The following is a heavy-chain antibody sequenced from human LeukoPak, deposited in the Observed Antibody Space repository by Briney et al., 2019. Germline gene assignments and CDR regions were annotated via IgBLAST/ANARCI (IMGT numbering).Heavy chain of an antibody. CDR1: GFTFDDYA. D-gene: IGHD2-2*01. V-gene: IGHV3-23*01. CDR2: ISGSGGST. Sequence: GRSLRLSCAASGFTFDDYAMHWVRQAPGKGLEWVSAISGSGGSTCYADSVKGRFTISRDNSKNTLYLQMNSLRAEDTAVYYCAKVLCSSTSCGDAFDIWGQGTMVTVSS. J-gene: IGHJ3*02. CDR3: AKVLCSSTSCGDAFDI.